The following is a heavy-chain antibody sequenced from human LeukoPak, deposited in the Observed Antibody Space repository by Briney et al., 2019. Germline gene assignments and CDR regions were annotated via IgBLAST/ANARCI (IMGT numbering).Heavy chain of an antibody. Sequence: SVKVSCKASGGTFSSYAISWVRQAPGQGLEWMGGIIPIFGTANYAQKFQGRVTITTDESTSTAYMELSSLRSEDAAVYYCARHTGYGSSGYYYVLDYWGQGTLVTVSS. CDR3: ARHTGYGSSGYYYVLDY. J-gene: IGHJ4*02. CDR2: IIPIFGTA. V-gene: IGHV1-69*05. CDR1: GGTFSSYA. D-gene: IGHD3-22*01.